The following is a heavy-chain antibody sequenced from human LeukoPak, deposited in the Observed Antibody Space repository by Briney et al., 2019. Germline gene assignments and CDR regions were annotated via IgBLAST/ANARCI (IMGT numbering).Heavy chain of an antibody. CDR2: IYYSGST. D-gene: IGHD6-13*01. J-gene: IGHJ4*02. CDR3: ARHSRPLFDY. V-gene: IGHV4-34*01. Sequence: RASETLSLTCAVYGGSFSGYYWSWIRQPPGKGLEWIGGIYYSGSTYYNPSLKSRVTISADTSKNQFSLKLSSVTAADTAVYYCARHSRPLFDYWGQGTLVTVSS. CDR1: GGSFSGYY.